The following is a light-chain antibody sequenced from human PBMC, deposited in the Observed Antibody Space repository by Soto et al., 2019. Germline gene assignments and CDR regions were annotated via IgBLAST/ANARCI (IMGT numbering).Light chain of an antibody. J-gene: IGKJ4*01. CDR1: QSLSTN. CDR3: QHYNNWLGT. Sequence: EVVVTQFPAPPSVSPGGRAPPSRRASQSLSTNLAWYQQRPGQAPRLLIHDASARATGIPGRFSGSGSGTEFTLTISSLQSEDFAVYYCQHYNNWLGTFGGGTKVDIK. CDR2: DAS. V-gene: IGKV3-15*01.